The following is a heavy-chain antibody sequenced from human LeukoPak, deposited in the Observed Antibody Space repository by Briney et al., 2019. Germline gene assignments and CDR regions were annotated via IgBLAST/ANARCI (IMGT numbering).Heavy chain of an antibody. D-gene: IGHD3-22*01. J-gene: IGHJ4*02. V-gene: IGHV4-61*02. Sequence: SQTLSLTCNVSGGSINSEDFHWSWIRQPAGKGLEWIGRIYTSGSTNYNPSLKSRVTMSVDTSKNQFSLKLSSVTAVDTAVYYCARDRYDRSGYYWLDYWGQGTLVTVSS. CDR3: ARDRYDRSGYYWLDY. CDR2: IYTSGST. CDR1: GGSINSEDFH.